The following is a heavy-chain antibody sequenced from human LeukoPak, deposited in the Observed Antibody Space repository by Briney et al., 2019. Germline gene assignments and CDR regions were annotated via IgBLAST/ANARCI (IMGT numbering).Heavy chain of an antibody. CDR3: ARYSSGSYLFDY. CDR1: GGSISSYY. CDR2: IYYSGST. J-gene: IGHJ4*02. V-gene: IGHV4-59*08. D-gene: IGHD3-10*01. Sequence: PSETLSLTCTVSGGSISSYYWSWIRQPPGKGLEWIGYIYYSGSTNYNPSLKSRVTISVDTSKNQFSLELSSVTAADTAVYYCARYSSGSYLFDYWGQGTLVTVSS.